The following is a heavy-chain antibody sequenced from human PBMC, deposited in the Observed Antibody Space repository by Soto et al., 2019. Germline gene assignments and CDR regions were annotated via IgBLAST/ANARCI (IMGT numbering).Heavy chain of an antibody. CDR1: GFTLSMSA. CDR2: ISDSGDRT. J-gene: IGHJ3*01. CDR3: AKDRGIIVKAGDAFDV. V-gene: IGHV3-23*01. D-gene: IGHD3-16*02. Sequence: LRLSCASSGFTLSMSAVNWVRQAPGKGLEWVSYISDSGDRTYYADSVKGRFTTSRDRSKNTVSLQMDSLRAEDTAVYYCAKDRGIIVKAGDAFDVWGQGTKVTVSS.